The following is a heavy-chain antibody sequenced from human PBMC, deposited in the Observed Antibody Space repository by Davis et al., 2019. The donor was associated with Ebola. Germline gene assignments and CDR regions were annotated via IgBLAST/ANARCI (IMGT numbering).Heavy chain of an antibody. Sequence: MPSDTLSLTCTVSGGSISSYYWSWIRQPPGKGLEWSGNIYHSGSPNYNPSLKRRVTISVDTSKTQFSLKLTSVTAADTAVYYCARQGASYYFDWLHYYYGMDVWSQGTTVTVSS. J-gene: IGHJ6*02. D-gene: IGHD3-9*01. CDR3: ARQGASYYFDWLHYYYGMDV. CDR1: GGSISSYY. CDR2: IYHSGSP. V-gene: IGHV4-59*08.